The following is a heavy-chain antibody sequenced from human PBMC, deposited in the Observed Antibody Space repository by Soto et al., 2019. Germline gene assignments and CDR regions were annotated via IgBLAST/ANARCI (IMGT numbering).Heavy chain of an antibody. CDR1: GYIFTSYY. Sequence: ASVKVSCKASGYIFTSYYLHWVRQAPGQGLEWMGWINAFNGNTIYSQKLQGRVTITRDTSASTAYMQLSSLRSEDTAVYYCAKGRVVVPAAPLDYWGQGTLVTVSS. CDR3: AKGRVVVPAAPLDY. V-gene: IGHV1-3*01. CDR2: INAFNGNT. J-gene: IGHJ4*02. D-gene: IGHD2-2*01.